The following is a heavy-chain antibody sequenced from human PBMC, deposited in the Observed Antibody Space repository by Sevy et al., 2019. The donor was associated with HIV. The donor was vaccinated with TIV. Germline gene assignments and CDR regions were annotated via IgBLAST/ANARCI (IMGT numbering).Heavy chain of an antibody. CDR1: GFTFSSYW. V-gene: IGHV3-74*01. J-gene: IGHJ6*02. D-gene: IGHD2-21*01. CDR3: ARDIHKVNGMDV. CDR2: INSDGSST. Sequence: GGSLRLSCAAPGFTFSSYWMHWVRQAPGKGLVWVSRINSDGSSTSYADSVKGRFTISRDNAKNTLYLQMNSLRAEDTAVYYCARDIHKVNGMDVWGQGTTVTVSS.